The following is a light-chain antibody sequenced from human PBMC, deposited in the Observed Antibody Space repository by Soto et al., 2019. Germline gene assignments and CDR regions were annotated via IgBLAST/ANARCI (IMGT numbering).Light chain of an antibody. CDR2: EVS. Sequence: QSALTQPASVSGSPGQSITISCTGTSSDVGGYNYVSWYQHHPGKAPKLMIYEVSNRPSGLSNRFSGSKSVNTASLTISGLQAEDEADYYCSSYTSSSTRVFGGGTKLTVL. CDR3: SSYTSSSTRV. V-gene: IGLV2-14*01. J-gene: IGLJ3*02. CDR1: SSDVGGYNY.